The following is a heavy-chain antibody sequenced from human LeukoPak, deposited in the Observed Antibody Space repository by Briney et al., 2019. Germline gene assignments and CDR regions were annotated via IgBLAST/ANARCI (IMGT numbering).Heavy chain of an antibody. CDR3: ARVAYCGGDCPNHFDY. CDR1: GYTFTSYG. D-gene: IGHD2-21*02. CDR2: ISAYNGNT. J-gene: IGHJ4*02. V-gene: IGHV1-18*01. Sequence: ASVKVSCKASGYTFTSYGISWVRQAPGQGLEWMGWISAYNGNTNYAQKLQGRVTMTTDTSTSTAYMELRSLRSDDTVVYYCARVAYCGGDCPNHFDYWGQGTLVTVSS.